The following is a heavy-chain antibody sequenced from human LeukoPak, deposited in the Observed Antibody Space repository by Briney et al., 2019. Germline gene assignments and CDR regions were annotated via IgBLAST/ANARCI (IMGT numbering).Heavy chain of an antibody. V-gene: IGHV1-18*01. CDR1: GYTFTSHG. J-gene: IGHJ4*02. CDR3: ARDSYPSYSGSFPLFYF. D-gene: IGHD1-26*01. Sequence: ASVKVSCKASGYTFTSHGISWVRQAPGQGLEWVGWISAYNGNTNYAQRLQGRVTMTTDTSTNTAYMELRSLKSDDTAVYYCARDSYPSYSGSFPLFYFWGQGTLVTVSS. CDR2: ISAYNGNT.